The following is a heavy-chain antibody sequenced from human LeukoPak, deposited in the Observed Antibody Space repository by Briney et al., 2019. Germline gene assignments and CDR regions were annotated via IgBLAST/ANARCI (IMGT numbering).Heavy chain of an antibody. CDR1: GLTVSRDY. Sequence: GGSLRLSCAASGLTVSRDYMRWVRQAPGKGLEWLSVIYSSGSTYYADSVKGRFTISRDNAKNSLYLQMNSLRAEDTAVYYCARNDILTGLYYFDYWGQGTLVTVSS. CDR2: IYSSGST. V-gene: IGHV3-66*01. D-gene: IGHD3-9*01. J-gene: IGHJ4*02. CDR3: ARNDILTGLYYFDY.